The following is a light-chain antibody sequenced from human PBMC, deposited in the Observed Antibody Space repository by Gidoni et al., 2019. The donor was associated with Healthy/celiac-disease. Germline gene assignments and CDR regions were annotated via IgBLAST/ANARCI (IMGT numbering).Light chain of an antibody. CDR1: SPNIGNSY. Sequence: QSVLTQPPSVSAAPGQKVTISCSGSSPNIGNSYVSWYQQLPGTAPKLLIYENNKRPSGSPDRFSGSKSGTSATLGITGLQTGDEADYYCGTWDTSLSAWVFGGGTKVTVL. J-gene: IGLJ3*02. V-gene: IGLV1-51*02. CDR2: ENN. CDR3: GTWDTSLSAWV.